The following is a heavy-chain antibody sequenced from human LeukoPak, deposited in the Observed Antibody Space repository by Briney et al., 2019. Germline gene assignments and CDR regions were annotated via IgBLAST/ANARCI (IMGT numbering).Heavy chain of an antibody. CDR2: ISDSDGNT. J-gene: IGHJ4*02. CDR3: ASALRIYYYFDY. CDR1: GFTFSSYA. V-gene: IGHV3-23*01. Sequence: GGSLRLSCAASGFTFSSYAMSWVRQAPGKGLEWVSAISDSDGNTYYADSVKGRFTISRDNSKNTLYLQMNSLRAEDTAVYYCASALRIYYYFDYWGQGALVTVSS. D-gene: IGHD1-26*01.